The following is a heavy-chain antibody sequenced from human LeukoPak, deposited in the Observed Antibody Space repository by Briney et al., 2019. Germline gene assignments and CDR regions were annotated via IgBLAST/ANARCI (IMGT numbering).Heavy chain of an antibody. CDR1: GFTFSSYA. CDR2: ISDSGGST. CDR3: AKLPDCANDACTEGDY. V-gene: IGHV3-23*01. D-gene: IGHD2-8*01. Sequence: GGSLRLSCAASGFTFSSYAMSWVRQAPGKGLGWVSAISDSGGSTYYADSVKGRFTISRDNSRNTLYLQMDSLRADDTAVYYCAKLPDCANDACTEGDYWGQGTLVTVSS. J-gene: IGHJ4*02.